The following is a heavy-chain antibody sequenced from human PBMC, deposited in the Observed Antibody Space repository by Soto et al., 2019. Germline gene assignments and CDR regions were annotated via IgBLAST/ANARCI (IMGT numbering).Heavy chain of an antibody. D-gene: IGHD6-13*01. J-gene: IGHJ4*02. V-gene: IGHV1-69*13. CDR1: GGTFSSYA. CDR2: IIPIFGTA. Sequence: SVKVSCKASGGTFSSYAISWVRQAPGQGLEWMGGIIPIFGTANYAQKFQGRVTITADESTSTAYMELSSLRSEDTAVYYCARIRGRSSSWNYFDYWGQGTLVTVSS. CDR3: ARIRGRSSSWNYFDY.